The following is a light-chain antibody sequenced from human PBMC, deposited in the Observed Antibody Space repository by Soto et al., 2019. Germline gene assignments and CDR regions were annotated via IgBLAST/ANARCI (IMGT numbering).Light chain of an antibody. V-gene: IGLV2-14*01. CDR3: SSYTSSSTYV. Sequence: QSVLTQPASVSGSPGQSITISCTGTSSDVGGYNFVSWYQQYPGKAPKLMIYDVSNRPSGVSNRFSGSKSVNKASLTISGLQAEDEDDYYCSSYTSSSTYVFGTGTKLTVL. CDR1: SSDVGGYNF. CDR2: DVS. J-gene: IGLJ1*01.